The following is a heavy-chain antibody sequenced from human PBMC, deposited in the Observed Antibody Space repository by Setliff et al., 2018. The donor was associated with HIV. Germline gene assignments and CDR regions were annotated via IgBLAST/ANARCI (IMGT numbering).Heavy chain of an antibody. CDR3: ARTSILYSSSWYVSKNWFDP. Sequence: LSLTCTVSGGFIGSGDGHWTWIRQPPGKGLEWIGSIYYSGSAYYNPSLKSRVTISVDTSKNQFSLKLTSVTAADTAVYYCARTSILYSSSWYVSKNWFDPWGQGTLVTVSS. V-gene: IGHV4-39*07. D-gene: IGHD6-13*01. J-gene: IGHJ5*02. CDR1: GGFIGSGDGH. CDR2: IYYSGSA.